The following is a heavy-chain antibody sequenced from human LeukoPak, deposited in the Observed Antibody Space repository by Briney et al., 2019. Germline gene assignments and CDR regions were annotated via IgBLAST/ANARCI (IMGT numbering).Heavy chain of an antibody. J-gene: IGHJ4*02. CDR1: GFTFSSYA. Sequence: GGSLRLSCAASGFTFSSYAMSWVRQAPGKGLEWVSAISGSGGSTYYADSVKGRFTICRDNSKNTLYLQMNSLRAEDTAVYYCAKKNDYYGSGSYYWYWGQGTLVTVSS. CDR3: AKKNDYYGSGSYYWY. V-gene: IGHV3-23*01. CDR2: ISGSGGST. D-gene: IGHD3-10*01.